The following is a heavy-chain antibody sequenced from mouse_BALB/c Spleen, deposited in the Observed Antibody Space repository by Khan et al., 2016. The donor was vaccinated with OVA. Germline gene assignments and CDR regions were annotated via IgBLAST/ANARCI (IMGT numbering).Heavy chain of an antibody. CDR3: ARGWDWYFDV. J-gene: IGHJ1*01. CDR2: IRLKSNIYAT. CDR1: GFTFSNYW. V-gene: IGHV6-6*02. Sequence: EVKLEESGGGLVQPGGSMKLSCVASGFTFSNYWMNWVRQSPEKGFEWVAEIRLKSNIYATHYAESVRGRFTISRDDSRSSVYLQMNNLGAEDTGIYYCARGWDWYFDVWGAGTTVTVSP. D-gene: IGHD3-3*01.